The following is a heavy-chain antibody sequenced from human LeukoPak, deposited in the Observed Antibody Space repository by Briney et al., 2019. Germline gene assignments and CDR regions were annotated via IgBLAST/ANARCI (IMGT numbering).Heavy chain of an antibody. D-gene: IGHD2-2*02. CDR3: AGGGGIVVVPAAIHDFDY. CDR1: GGSFSGYY. CDR2: IHYSGST. Sequence: SETLSLTCAVYGGSFSGYYWGWIRQPPGKGLEWIGSIHYSGSTYYNTSLKSRVTISVDTSKNQFSLKLSSVTAAEPAVYYGAGGGGIVVVPAAIHDFDYWGQGTLVTVSS. V-gene: IGHV4-34*01. J-gene: IGHJ4*02.